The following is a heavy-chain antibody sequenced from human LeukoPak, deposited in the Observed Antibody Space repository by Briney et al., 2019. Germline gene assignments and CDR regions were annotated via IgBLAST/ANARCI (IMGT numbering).Heavy chain of an antibody. Sequence: SETLSLTCTVSGGSVSSNSFYWSWIRQPPGKGLEWIGFIHYSGSTNYNPSLKSRVTISVDTSKNQFSLKLTSVTAADTAVYYCARRSSEGYYYYYMDVWGKGTTVTVSS. J-gene: IGHJ6*03. CDR3: ARRSSEGYYYYYMDV. D-gene: IGHD3-10*01. CDR2: IHYSGST. V-gene: IGHV4-61*01. CDR1: GGSVSSNSFY.